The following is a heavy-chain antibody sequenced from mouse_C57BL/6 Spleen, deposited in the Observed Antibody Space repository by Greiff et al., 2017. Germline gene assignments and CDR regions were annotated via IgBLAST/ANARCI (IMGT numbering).Heavy chain of an antibody. D-gene: IGHD2-4*01. CDR2: ISYDGSN. CDR1: GYSITSGYY. Sequence: ESGPGLVKPSQSLSLTCSVTGYSITSGYYWNWIRQFPGNKLAWMGYISYDGSNNYNPSLKNRISITRDTSKNKFFLKLNSVTTEDTATYYCARGGDYDPFAYWGQGTLVTVSA. J-gene: IGHJ3*01. V-gene: IGHV3-6*01. CDR3: ARGGDYDPFAY.